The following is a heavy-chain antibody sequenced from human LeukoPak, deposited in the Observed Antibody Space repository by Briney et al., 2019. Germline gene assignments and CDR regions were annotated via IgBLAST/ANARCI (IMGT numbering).Heavy chain of an antibody. CDR3: AKKGGLGPVDL. CDR2: ISASGGIT. V-gene: IGHV3-23*01. J-gene: IGHJ5*02. D-gene: IGHD3-16*01. Sequence: QTGGSLRLSCEASGFTFNNYGMSWVRQAPGKGLEWVSGISASGGITYYADSVKGRFTISRDNFKNTLYVQMNSLRAEDTAVYYCAKKGGLGPVDLWGQGTLVTVSS. CDR1: GFTFNNYG.